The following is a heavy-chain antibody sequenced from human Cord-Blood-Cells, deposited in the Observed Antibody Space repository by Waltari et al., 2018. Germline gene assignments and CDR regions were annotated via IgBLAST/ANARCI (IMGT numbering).Heavy chain of an antibody. CDR3: TSSEKPTARFDY. Sequence: EVQLVESGGGLVQPGGSLRLSCVDSGFTFSNAWMAWVRQAPGKGLEWIGRIKSKTDGGTIDYAAPVKGRFTISRDDSKNTLYLQMNSLKTEDTAVYYCTSSEKPTARFDYWGQGTLVTVSS. CDR1: GFTFSNAW. CDR2: IKSKTDGGTI. D-gene: IGHD5-18*01. J-gene: IGHJ4*02. V-gene: IGHV3-15*01.